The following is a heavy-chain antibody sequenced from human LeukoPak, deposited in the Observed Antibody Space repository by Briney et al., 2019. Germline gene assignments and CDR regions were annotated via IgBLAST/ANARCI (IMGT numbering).Heavy chain of an antibody. V-gene: IGHV3-48*03. CDR3: ASDKTAQLDNYYYYMDV. CDR2: ISSSGSTI. CDR1: GFTFSSYE. Sequence: GGSLRLSCAASGFTFSSYEMNWVRQAPGKGLEWVSYISSSGSTIYYADSVKGRFTISRDNAKNSLYLQMNSLRAEDTAVYYCASDKTAQLDNYYYYMDVWGKGTTVTISS. J-gene: IGHJ6*03. D-gene: IGHD6-13*01.